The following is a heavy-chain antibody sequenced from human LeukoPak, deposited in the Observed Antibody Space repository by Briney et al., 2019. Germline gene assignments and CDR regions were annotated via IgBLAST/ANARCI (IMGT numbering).Heavy chain of an antibody. D-gene: IGHD2-2*01. CDR1: GFTFSTYA. Sequence: GGSLRLSCAASGFTFSTYAMHWVRQAPGKGLEYVSAISTNGDSTYYADSVKGRFTISRDNSKNTLFLQMGSLGADDMAVYYCARWGSTSCYDYWGQGTLVTVSS. J-gene: IGHJ4*02. CDR3: ARWGSTSCYDY. CDR2: ISTNGDST. V-gene: IGHV3-64*02.